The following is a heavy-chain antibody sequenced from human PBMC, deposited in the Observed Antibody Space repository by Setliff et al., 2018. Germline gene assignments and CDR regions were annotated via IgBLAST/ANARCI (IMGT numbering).Heavy chain of an antibody. D-gene: IGHD3-10*01. CDR2: IYYSGST. CDR1: GGSFTTYY. J-gene: IGHJ6*03. CDR3: ARASRFGTILYKGDYYMDV. Sequence: SETLSLTCTVSGGSFTTYYWSWIRQSPGKGLEWIGYIYYSGSTNYNPSLKSRVSISVDTSKNQFSLRLTSVTAADTAVYYCARASRFGTILYKGDYYMDVWGKGTTVTVSS. V-gene: IGHV4-59*01.